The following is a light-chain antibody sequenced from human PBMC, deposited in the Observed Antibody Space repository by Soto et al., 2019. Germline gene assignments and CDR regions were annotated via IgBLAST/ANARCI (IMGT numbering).Light chain of an antibody. V-gene: IGLV1-51*01. CDR1: SSNIGDNY. CDR3: GTWDSSLSVVV. Sequence: QSVLTQPPSVSAAPGQKVTIPCSGSSSNIGDNYVSWYQHLPGTAPKLLIYDNNKRPSGIPDRFSGSKSGTSATLGITGLQTGDEADYYCGTWDSSLSVVVFGGGTK. CDR2: DNN. J-gene: IGLJ2*01.